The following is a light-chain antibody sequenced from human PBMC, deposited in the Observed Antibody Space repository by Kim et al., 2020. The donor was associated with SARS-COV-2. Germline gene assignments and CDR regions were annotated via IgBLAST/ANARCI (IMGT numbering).Light chain of an antibody. V-gene: IGLV3-19*01. CDR2: GKN. CDR3: NSRDNNGKVV. Sequence: ALGQTVTEPWQGERRGRQGSRWYHTKGGQDPVIVNYGKNDRPSGIPDRFSGSRSGNTASLTITGAQAEDAADYYCNSRDNNGKVVFGGGTQLTVL. J-gene: IGLJ3*02. CDR1: RRGRQG.